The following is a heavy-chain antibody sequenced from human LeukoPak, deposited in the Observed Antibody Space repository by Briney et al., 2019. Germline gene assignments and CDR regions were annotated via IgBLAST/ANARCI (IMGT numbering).Heavy chain of an antibody. D-gene: IGHD2-2*01. CDR3: ARDRYCSTTSCGKLGWFDP. CDR2: ISAYNGNT. V-gene: IGHV1-18*01. CDR1: GGTFSSYA. Sequence: ASVKVSCKASGGTFSSYAISWVRQAPGQGLEWMGWISAYNGNTNFAQKFQGRVTLTTDTFTSTAYMELRSLRSDDTAVYYCARDRYCSTTSCGKLGWFDPWGQGSLVTVSS. J-gene: IGHJ5*02.